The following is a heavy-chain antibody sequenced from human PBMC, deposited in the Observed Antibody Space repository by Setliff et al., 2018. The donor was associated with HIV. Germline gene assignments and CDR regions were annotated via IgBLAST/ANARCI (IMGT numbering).Heavy chain of an antibody. CDR2: ITSTGSTI. V-gene: IGHV3-48*01. J-gene: IGHJ4*02. CDR1: GFTFSSYT. CDR3: ASIELAAMVPVDY. Sequence: GGSLRLSCAASGFTFSSYTMNWVRQAPGKGLEWVSPITSTGSTIFYADSVKGRFTISRDNAKNSLYLQMNSLRAEDTAVYYCASIELAAMVPVDYWGQGTLVTVS. D-gene: IGHD5-18*01.